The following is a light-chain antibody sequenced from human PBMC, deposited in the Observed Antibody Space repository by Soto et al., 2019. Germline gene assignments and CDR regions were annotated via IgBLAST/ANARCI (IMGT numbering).Light chain of an antibody. CDR2: QNN. CDR3: QTWDSYSVV. V-gene: IGLV3-1*01. CDR1: QLGDKY. J-gene: IGLJ2*01. Sequence: SYELTQPPSVSVSTGKTASITCSGDQLGDKYVCWYQQKAGQSPVLVMYQNNKRPSGIPERLSGSNSGNTATLTISGTQATDEADYYCQTWDSYSVVFGGGTQLTV.